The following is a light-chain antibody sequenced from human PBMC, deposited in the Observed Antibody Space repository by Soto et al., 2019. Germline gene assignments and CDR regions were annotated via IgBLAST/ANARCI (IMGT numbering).Light chain of an antibody. V-gene: IGKV3-15*01. J-gene: IGKJ4*01. CDR1: QSVSSN. Sequence: IVMTQSPATLSGSPGERATLSCRASQSVSSNLAWYQQKPGQAPRLLIYDASTRATGIPARFSGSGSGTEFTLTISSLQSEDFALYYCQQYNNWPPRVTFGGGTKVEIK. CDR2: DAS. CDR3: QQYNNWPPRVT.